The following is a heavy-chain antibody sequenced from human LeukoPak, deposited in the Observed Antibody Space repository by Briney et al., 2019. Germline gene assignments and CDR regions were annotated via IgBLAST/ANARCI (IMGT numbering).Heavy chain of an antibody. J-gene: IGHJ4*02. Sequence: SVKVSCKASGGTFSSYAISWVRQAPGQGLEWIGGIIPIFGTANYAQKFQGRVTITADESTSTAYMELSSLRSEDTAVYYCASLSPSPSGIAYPEGNWGQGTLVTVSS. CDR1: GGTFSSYA. CDR2: IIPIFGTA. V-gene: IGHV1-69*13. CDR3: ASLSPSPSGIAYPEGN. D-gene: IGHD6-13*01.